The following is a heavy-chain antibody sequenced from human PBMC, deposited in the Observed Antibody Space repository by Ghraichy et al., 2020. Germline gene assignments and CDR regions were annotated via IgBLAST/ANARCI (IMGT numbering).Heavy chain of an antibody. J-gene: IGHJ4*02. CDR2: RSPDKETK. Sequence: SLRLSCKASGFPFSRYGMHCVRRAPGKGLEWVALRSPDKETKFYADSVRGRFTVSRDDSKSTLFLRMSNLRPEDTGMYYCARGDDGSPDSWGPGTLVIVS. V-gene: IGHV3-30*03. CDR1: GFPFSRYG. D-gene: IGHD1-26*01. CDR3: ARGDDGSPDS.